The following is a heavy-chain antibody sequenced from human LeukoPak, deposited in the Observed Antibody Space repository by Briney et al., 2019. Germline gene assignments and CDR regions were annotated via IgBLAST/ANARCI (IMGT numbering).Heavy chain of an antibody. V-gene: IGHV3-7*04. CDR3: AKDIVAAAGTGAFDI. J-gene: IGHJ3*02. CDR2: IKQDGSEK. Sequence: GGSLRLSCAASGFTFSSYWMSWVRQAPGKGLEWVANIKQDGSEKYYVDSVKGRFTISRDNAKNSLYLQMNSLRAEDTAVYYCAKDIVAAAGTGAFDIWGQGTMVTVSS. D-gene: IGHD6-13*01. CDR1: GFTFSSYW.